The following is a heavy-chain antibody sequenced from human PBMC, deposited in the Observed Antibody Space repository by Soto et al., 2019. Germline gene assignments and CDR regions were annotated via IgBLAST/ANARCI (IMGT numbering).Heavy chain of an antibody. CDR3: AKPAVGWELRKALYYFDY. Sequence: GSLRLSCAASGFTFSSYAMSWVRQAPGKGLGWVSAISGSGGSTYYADSVKGRFTISRDNSKNTLYLQMNSLRAEDTAVYYVAKPAVGWELRKALYYFDYWGQGTLVTVSS. CDR2: ISGSGGST. V-gene: IGHV3-23*01. J-gene: IGHJ4*02. CDR1: GFTFSSYA. D-gene: IGHD1-26*01.